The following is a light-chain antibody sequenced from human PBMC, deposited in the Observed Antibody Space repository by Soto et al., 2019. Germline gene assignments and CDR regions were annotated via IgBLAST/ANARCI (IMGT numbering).Light chain of an antibody. CDR1: QGIKNW. J-gene: IGKJ5*01. CDR2: TGS. Sequence: DIQMTQSPSYVSASVGDRFTITCRASQGIKNWLAWYQQKPGKAPNLLIYTGSSLQSGVPSRFSGSGSGTDFTLTISSLPPEDFETYFCQQYDDPPITFGLGTRLEIK. CDR3: QQYDDPPIT. V-gene: IGKV1-12*01.